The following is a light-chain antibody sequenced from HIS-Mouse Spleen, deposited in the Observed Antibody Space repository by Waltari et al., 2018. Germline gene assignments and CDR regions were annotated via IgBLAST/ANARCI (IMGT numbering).Light chain of an antibody. CDR3: CSYAGSYTLV. J-gene: IGLJ2*01. CDR2: DGS. Sequence: QSALTQPRPVSGSPGQSVTIPCTGTSRDVGGSTYVSWYQQHPGKAPKRMIYDGSKRPSGVPDRFSGSKSGNTASLTISGLQAEDEADYYCCSYAGSYTLVFGGGTKLTVL. V-gene: IGLV2-11*01. CDR1: SRDVGGSTY.